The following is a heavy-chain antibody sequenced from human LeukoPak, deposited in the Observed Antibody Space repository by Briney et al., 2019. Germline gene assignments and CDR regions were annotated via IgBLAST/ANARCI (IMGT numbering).Heavy chain of an antibody. V-gene: IGHV4-4*07. CDR2: IYPSGTT. Sequence: PSETLSLTCSVSGGSVSNYYWSWIRQPAGEGLEWIGRIYPSGTTHYNPSLKGRVTISVDTSKNQFSLKLTSLTAADTAVYYCADDYGDWGQGTLVTVSS. CDR1: GGSVSNYY. D-gene: IGHD4-17*01. J-gene: IGHJ4*02. CDR3: ADDYGD.